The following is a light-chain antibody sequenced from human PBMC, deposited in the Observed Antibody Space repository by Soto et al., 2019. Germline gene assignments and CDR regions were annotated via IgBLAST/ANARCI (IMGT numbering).Light chain of an antibody. CDR3: EHWNDYSWT. CDR2: KTS. Sequence: DIHMTQSPSTLSASVGDRVTITCRASQSISIWLAWYQQKPGKAPNLLIYKTSSLETGVPSRFSGSGSGTEFTLTISGLQPDDFATYYCEHWNDYSWTFGQGTKVEVK. V-gene: IGKV1-5*03. CDR1: QSISIW. J-gene: IGKJ1*01.